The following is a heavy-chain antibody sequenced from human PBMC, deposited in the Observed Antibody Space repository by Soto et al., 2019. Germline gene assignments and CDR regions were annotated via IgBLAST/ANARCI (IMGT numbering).Heavy chain of an antibody. Sequence: GASVKVSCKVSGYTLTELSMHWVRQAPGKGLEWMGGFDPEDGETIYAQKFQGRVTMTEDTSTDTAYMELSSLRSEDTAVYYCATVTGRGVDILTGYYRTWYFDLWGRGSLVIVSS. D-gene: IGHD3-9*01. J-gene: IGHJ2*01. CDR3: ATVTGRGVDILTGYYRTWYFDL. CDR1: GYTLTELS. V-gene: IGHV1-24*01. CDR2: FDPEDGET.